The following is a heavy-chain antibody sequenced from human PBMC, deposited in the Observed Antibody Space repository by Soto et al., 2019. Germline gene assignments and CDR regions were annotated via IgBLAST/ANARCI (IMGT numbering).Heavy chain of an antibody. V-gene: IGHV3-23*01. D-gene: IGHD6-13*01. CDR2: ISGSGGST. CDR1: GFIFSSYS. Sequence: EVQLLESGGGLVQPGGSLRLSCAASGFIFSSYSMSWVRQAPGKGLEWVSAISGSGGSTYYADSVKGRFTISRDNSKNRLYLQMNSLRAEDTAVYYCAKDQRGFSSTARIDYWGQGTLVTVSS. J-gene: IGHJ4*02. CDR3: AKDQRGFSSTARIDY.